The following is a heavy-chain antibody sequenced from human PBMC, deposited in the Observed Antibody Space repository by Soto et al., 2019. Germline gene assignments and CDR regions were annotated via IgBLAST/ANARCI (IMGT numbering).Heavy chain of an antibody. J-gene: IGHJ6*02. CDR3: AGLHTYLRDWQKYHYYDLDV. CDR2: TVFHTLKT. Sequence: QLQLQESGPGLVNPSETLSLTCAVSGDSITNANLYWGWIRQTPGKGLEWIGSTVFHTLKTYYNPSRKRRVTISLDTSSNHFSLKLISVTAADTAVYYCAGLHTYLRDWQKYHYYDLDVWGHGTTVTVSS. D-gene: IGHD3-9*01. V-gene: IGHV4-39*02. CDR1: GDSITNANLY.